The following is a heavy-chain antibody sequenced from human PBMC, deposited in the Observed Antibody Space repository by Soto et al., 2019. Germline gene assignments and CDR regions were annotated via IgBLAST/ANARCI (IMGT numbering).Heavy chain of an antibody. CDR1: GYTFTSYG. CDR3: ARDTSPYSSGWHNRHFDY. V-gene: IGHV1-18*01. Sequence: ASVKVSCKASGYTFTSYGISWVRQAPGQGLEWMGWISAYNGNTNYAQKLQGRVTMTTDTSTSTAYMELRSLRSDDTAVYYCARDTSPYSSGWHNRHFDYWGQGTLVTVSS. CDR2: ISAYNGNT. D-gene: IGHD6-19*01. J-gene: IGHJ4*02.